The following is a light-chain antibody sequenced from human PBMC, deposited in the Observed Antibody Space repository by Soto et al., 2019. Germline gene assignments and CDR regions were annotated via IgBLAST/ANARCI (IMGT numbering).Light chain of an antibody. J-gene: IGLJ1*01. Sequence: QSVLTQPASVSGSPGQSITISCTGTSSDVGAYNYVSWYQQHTGKAPKLMIYDVSNRPSGISNRFSGSKSGNTASLTISGLQAEDEADYYCSSYTSRSTPYVFGTGTKVTVL. CDR1: SSDVGAYNY. V-gene: IGLV2-14*01. CDR2: DVS. CDR3: SSYTSRSTPYV.